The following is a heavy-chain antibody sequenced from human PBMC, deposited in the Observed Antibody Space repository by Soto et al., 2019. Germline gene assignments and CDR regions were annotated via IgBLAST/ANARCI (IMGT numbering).Heavy chain of an antibody. D-gene: IGHD2-2*01. CDR2: IYYSGST. CDR3: ARVYRIGHFDY. CDR1: GGSISSGGYY. Sequence: SETLSLTCTVSGGSISSGGYYWSWIRQHPGKGLEWIGYIYYSGSTYYNPSLKSRVTISVDTSKNQFSLKLSSVTAADTAVYYCARVYRIGHFDYWGQGTLVTVSS. V-gene: IGHV4-31*03. J-gene: IGHJ4*02.